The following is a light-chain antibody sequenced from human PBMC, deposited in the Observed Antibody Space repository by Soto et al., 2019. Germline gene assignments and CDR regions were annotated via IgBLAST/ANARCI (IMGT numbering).Light chain of an antibody. CDR3: AAWDDSLSGLV. J-gene: IGLJ2*01. CDR2: SNN. V-gene: IGLV1-47*01. CDR1: TSSIGSNY. Sequence: QPVLTQPPSASGTPGQRVTISCSGSTSSIGSNYVYWYQQLPGTAPKLLIYSNNQRPLGVPDRFSGSKSGTSASLAISGLRSEDEADYHCAAWDDSLSGLVFGGGTQLTVL.